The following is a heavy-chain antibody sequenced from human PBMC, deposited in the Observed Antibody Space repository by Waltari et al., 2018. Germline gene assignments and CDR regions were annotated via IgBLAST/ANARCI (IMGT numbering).Heavy chain of an antibody. CDR1: GFSFSDYS. CDR3: ARGLPGYYFDY. Sequence: EVNLVESGGALVQPGGSLRLSCEASGFSFSDYSMHWVRQAPGKGLEWVSYISIKRGNIDYADSVRGRFTIARDNVENSLHLQMDSLRVEDTAVYYCARGLPGYYFDYWGQGTLVTVSS. CDR2: ISIKRGNI. J-gene: IGHJ4*02. V-gene: IGHV3-48*01.